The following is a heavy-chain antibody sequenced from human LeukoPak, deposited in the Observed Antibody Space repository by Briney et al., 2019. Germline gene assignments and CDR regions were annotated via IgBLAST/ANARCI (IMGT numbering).Heavy chain of an antibody. CDR2: IIPIFGTA. V-gene: IGHV1-69*13. CDR3: ARDATVRGPYGGHHFYSYMDV. J-gene: IGHJ6*03. D-gene: IGHD3-10*01. Sequence: SVKVSCKASGYTFTGYYMHWVRQAPGQGLEWMGGIIPIFGTANYAQKFQGRVTITADESTSTAYMELSSLRSEDTAVYYCARDATVRGPYGGHHFYSYMDVWGKGTTVTISS. CDR1: GYTFTGYY.